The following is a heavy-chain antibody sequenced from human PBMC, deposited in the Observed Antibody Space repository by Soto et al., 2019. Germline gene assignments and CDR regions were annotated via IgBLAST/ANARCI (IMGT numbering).Heavy chain of an antibody. CDR3: ARDSCSSTSCYPSYYYYGMDV. D-gene: IGHD2-2*01. J-gene: IGHJ6*02. Sequence: SVKVSCKASGGTFSSYAISWVRQAPGQGLEWMGGIIPIFGTANYAQKFQGRVTITADESTSTAYMELSSLRSEDTAVYYCARDSCSSTSCYPSYYYYGMDVWGQGTTVTVSS. CDR2: IIPIFGTA. CDR1: GGTFSSYA. V-gene: IGHV1-69*13.